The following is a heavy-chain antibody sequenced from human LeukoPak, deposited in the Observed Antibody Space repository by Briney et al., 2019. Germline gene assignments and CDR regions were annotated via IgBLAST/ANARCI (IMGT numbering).Heavy chain of an antibody. V-gene: IGHV5-51*01. Sequence: GESLKISCRTSGYPLTTSWIAWVRQMPGKGPELMGIIYPGDSETRYSPSFQGQVTFSVDTSTTTAYLQWSSLKASDTAIYYCERPRESTMARRAFYSWGQGTLVTVSS. CDR3: ERPRESTMARRAFYS. D-gene: IGHD3-10*01. CDR1: GYPLTTSW. CDR2: IYPGDSET. J-gene: IGHJ4*02.